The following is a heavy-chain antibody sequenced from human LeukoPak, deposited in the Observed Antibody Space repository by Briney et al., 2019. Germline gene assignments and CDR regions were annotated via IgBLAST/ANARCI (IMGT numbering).Heavy chain of an antibody. J-gene: IGHJ4*02. CDR3: AKDLHSGYDSCFDY. V-gene: IGHV3-23*01. Sequence: GGSLKLSCAASGFTFSSYAMSWVRQAPAKGLEWVSAISGSDDSTYYADSVKGRFTISRDNSKNTLYLQMNSLRAEDTAVYYCAKDLHSGYDSCFDYWGQGTLVTVSS. D-gene: IGHD5-12*01. CDR1: GFTFSSYA. CDR2: ISGSDDST.